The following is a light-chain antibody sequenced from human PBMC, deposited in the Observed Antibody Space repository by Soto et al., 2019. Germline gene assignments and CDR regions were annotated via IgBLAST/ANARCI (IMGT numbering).Light chain of an antibody. J-gene: IGLJ1*01. Sequence: QSVLTQPASVSGSPGQSITISCTGTSSDVGGYNYVSWYQRHPGKAPKLMIYAVTDRPSGVSSRFSGSKSGNTASLTISGLQAEDEADYYCSSYTSSSTLFGTGTKLTVL. CDR1: SSDVGGYNY. CDR2: AVT. CDR3: SSYTSSSTL. V-gene: IGLV2-14*01.